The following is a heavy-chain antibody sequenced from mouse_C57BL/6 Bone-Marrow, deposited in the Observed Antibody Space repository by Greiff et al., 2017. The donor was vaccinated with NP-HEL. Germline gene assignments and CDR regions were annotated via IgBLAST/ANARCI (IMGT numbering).Heavy chain of an antibody. D-gene: IGHD1-1*01. CDR1: GYTFTSYW. V-gene: IGHV1-59*01. J-gene: IGHJ1*03. CDR2: IDPSDSYT. CDR3: ARGALITTVVDWYFDV. Sequence: QVQLKQPGAELVRPGTSVKLSCKASGYTFTSYWMHWVKQRPGQGLEWIGVIDPSDSYTNYNQKFKGKATLTVDTSSSTAYMQLSSLTSEDSAVYYCARGALITTVVDWYFDVWGTGTTVTVSS.